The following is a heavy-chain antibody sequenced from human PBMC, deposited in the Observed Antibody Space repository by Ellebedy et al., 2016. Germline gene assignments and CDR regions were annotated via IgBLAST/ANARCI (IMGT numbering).Heavy chain of an antibody. V-gene: IGHV4-31*03. CDR2: IYYSGST. CDR1: GGSISSGGYY. J-gene: IGHJ4*02. CDR3: ARGEGAYYYDSSGYPFDY. Sequence: SETLSLXXTVSGGSISSGGYYWSWIRQHPGKGLEWIGYIYYSGSTYYNPSLKSRVTISVDTSKNQFSLKLSSVTAADTAVYYCARGEGAYYYDSSGYPFDYWGQGTLVTVSS. D-gene: IGHD3-22*01.